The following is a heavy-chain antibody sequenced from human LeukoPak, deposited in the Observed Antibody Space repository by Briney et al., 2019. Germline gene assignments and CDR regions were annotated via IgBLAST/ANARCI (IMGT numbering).Heavy chain of an antibody. CDR3: ARDILTGYRWFDP. D-gene: IGHD3-9*01. CDR1: GGSISSDY. J-gene: IGHJ5*02. V-gene: IGHV4-59*01. Sequence: SETLSLTCTVSGGSISSDYWTWIRQPPGKGLEWIGYIYNSGSTNYNPSLTNYNPSLKSRVTISVDTSKNQFSLGLSSVTAADTAVYYCARDILTGYRWFDPWGQGTLVTVSS. CDR2: IYNSGST.